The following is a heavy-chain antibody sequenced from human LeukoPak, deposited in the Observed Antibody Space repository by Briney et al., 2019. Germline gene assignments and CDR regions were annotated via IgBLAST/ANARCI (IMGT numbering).Heavy chain of an antibody. D-gene: IGHD4-17*01. V-gene: IGHV3-30*02. J-gene: IGHJ4*02. CDR3: ATTVTPGYYFDY. CDR2: IRYDGSNK. Sequence: GGSLRLSCAASGFTFSSYGMHWVRQAPGKGLEWVAFIRYDGSNKYYADSVKGRFTISRDNSKNTLYLQMNSLRAEDTAVYYCATTVTPGYYFDYWGQGTLVTVSS. CDR1: GFTFSSYG.